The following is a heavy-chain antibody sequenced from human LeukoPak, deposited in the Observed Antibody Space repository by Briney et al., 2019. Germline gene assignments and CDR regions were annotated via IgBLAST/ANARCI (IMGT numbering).Heavy chain of an antibody. CDR2: ISGSGGST. CDR3: ARGWRGRDSSAYSGFDY. Sequence: PGGSLRLSCAASGFTFSNNAMNWVRQAPGKGLEWVASISGSGGSTNYADSVKGRFTISRDNSKNTLYLQMNSLRGEDTAVYYCARGWRGRDSSAYSGFDYWGQGTLVNVSS. V-gene: IGHV3-23*01. J-gene: IGHJ4*02. D-gene: IGHD3-22*01. CDR1: GFTFSNNA.